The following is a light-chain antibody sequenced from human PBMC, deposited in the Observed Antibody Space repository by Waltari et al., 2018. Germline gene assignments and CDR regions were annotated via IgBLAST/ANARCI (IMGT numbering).Light chain of an antibody. CDR2: DVN. Sequence: QSALTPPASVSGSPGQPIPISSTGSSSDIGRYYYVPCYQHNPGKAPKLMSFDVNERPSGVSNRFSGSKSGNAASLTISGLQAEDEAHYYCSSYTTTSTYVFGTGTKVTVL. V-gene: IGLV2-14*03. J-gene: IGLJ1*01. CDR1: SSDIGRYYY. CDR3: SSYTTTSTYV.